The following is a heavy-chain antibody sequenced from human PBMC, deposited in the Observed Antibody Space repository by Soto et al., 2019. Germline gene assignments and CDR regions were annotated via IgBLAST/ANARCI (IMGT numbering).Heavy chain of an antibody. V-gene: IGHV3-33*01. CDR2: IWYDGSNK. J-gene: IGHJ4*02. CDR1: GFTFSSYG. CDR3: ARDEHYYGSGSSLPFDY. D-gene: IGHD3-10*01. Sequence: QVQLVESGGGVVQPGRSLRLSCAASGFTFSSYGMHWVRQAPGKGLEWVAVIWYDGSNKYYADSVKGRFTISRDNSKNTLYLQMNSLRAADTAVYYCARDEHYYGSGSSLPFDYWGQGTLVTVSS.